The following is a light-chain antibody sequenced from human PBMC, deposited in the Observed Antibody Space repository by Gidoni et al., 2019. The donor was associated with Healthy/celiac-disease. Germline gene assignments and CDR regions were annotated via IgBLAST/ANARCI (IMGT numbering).Light chain of an antibody. Sequence: EIVLTQSPGTLSLSPGERATLSCRASQIVSSSYLAWYQQKPGQAPRLLIYGASSRATGIPDRFSGSWSGTDFTLTISRLEPEDFAVYYCQQYGSSPGTFGGGTKVEIK. V-gene: IGKV3-20*01. CDR1: QIVSSSY. CDR3: QQYGSSPGT. J-gene: IGKJ4*01. CDR2: GAS.